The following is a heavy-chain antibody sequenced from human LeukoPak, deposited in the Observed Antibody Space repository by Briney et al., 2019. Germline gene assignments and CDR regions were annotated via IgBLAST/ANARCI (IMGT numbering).Heavy chain of an antibody. Sequence: SETLSLTCTVSGGSISGYYWSWIRQPPGKGLEWIGFIHDSGNTYYNASLKSRVTISVDTSKNQLSLNLRSVAAADTAVYYCARISNDHRGNPFDYWGQGTLVTVSP. CDR3: ARISNDHRGNPFDY. V-gene: IGHV4-59*01. D-gene: IGHD4-23*01. CDR1: GGSISGYY. J-gene: IGHJ4*02. CDR2: IHDSGNT.